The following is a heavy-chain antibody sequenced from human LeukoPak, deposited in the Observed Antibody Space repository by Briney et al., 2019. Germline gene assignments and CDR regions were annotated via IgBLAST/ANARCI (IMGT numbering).Heavy chain of an antibody. CDR1: GFTFSSYS. CDR3: ARYQERRWFFDY. CDR2: IYPGDSDT. J-gene: IGHJ4*02. D-gene: IGHD1-1*01. V-gene: IGHV5-51*01. Sequence: KTGGSLRLSCAASGFTFSSYSMNWVRQMPGKGLEWMGIIYPGDSDTKYSPSFQGQVTISADKSISTAYLQWSSLKASDTAIYYCARYQERRWFFDYWGQGTLVTVSS.